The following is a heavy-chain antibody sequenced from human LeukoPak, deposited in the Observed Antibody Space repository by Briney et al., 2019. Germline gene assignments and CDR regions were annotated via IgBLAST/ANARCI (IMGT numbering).Heavy chain of an antibody. Sequence: PGGSLRLSCAASGFTFDDYGMSWARQAPGKGLEWVSGINWDGGSTGYADSVKGRFTISRDNAKNFLYLQMNSLRAEDTALYYCARTVSSAGWSDDPFDIWGQGTMVTVSS. CDR1: GFTFDDYG. CDR3: ARTVSSAGWSDDPFDI. D-gene: IGHD6-19*01. V-gene: IGHV3-20*04. CDR2: INWDGGST. J-gene: IGHJ3*02.